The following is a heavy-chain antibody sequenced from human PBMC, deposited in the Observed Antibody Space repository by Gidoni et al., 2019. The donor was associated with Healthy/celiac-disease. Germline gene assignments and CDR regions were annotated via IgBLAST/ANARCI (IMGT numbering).Heavy chain of an antibody. J-gene: IGHJ4*02. CDR3: ARAKEVRGVTFDY. V-gene: IGHV3-48*04. CDR1: GFPFSSYS. D-gene: IGHD3-10*01. CDR2: ISSSSSTI. Sequence: EVQLVESGGGLVQPGGSLRLSCAASGFPFSSYSMNWVRQAPGKGLEWVSYISSSSSTIYYADSVKGRFTISRDNAKNSLYLQMNSLRAEDTAVYYCARAKEVRGVTFDYWGQGTLVTVSS.